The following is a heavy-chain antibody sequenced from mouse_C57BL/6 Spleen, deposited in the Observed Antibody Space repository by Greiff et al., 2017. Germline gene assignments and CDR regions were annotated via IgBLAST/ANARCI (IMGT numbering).Heavy chain of an antibody. CDR2: IYPGDGDT. J-gene: IGHJ2*01. V-gene: IGHV1-82*01. CDR3: ARLTTVVATYYFDY. D-gene: IGHD1-1*01. CDR1: GYAFSSSW. Sequence: QVQLKESGPELVKPGASVKISCKASGYAFSSSWMNWVKQRPGKGLEWIGRIYPGDGDTNYNGKFKGKATLTADKSSSTAYMQLSSLTSEDSAVYFCARLTTVVATYYFDYWGQGTTLTVSS.